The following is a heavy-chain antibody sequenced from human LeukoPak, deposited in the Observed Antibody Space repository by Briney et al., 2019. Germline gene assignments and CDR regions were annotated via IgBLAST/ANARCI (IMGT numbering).Heavy chain of an antibody. J-gene: IGHJ6*02. Sequence: GGSLRLSCAASGFTFSSYWMHWVRQAPGKGLVWVSRINSDGSSTSYADSVKGRFTISRDNAKNTLYLQMNSLRAEDTAVYYCARGGKSSNPYYYYGGLDVWGQGTTVPVS. CDR3: ARGGKSSNPYYYYGGLDV. CDR2: INSDGSST. CDR1: GFTFSSYW. D-gene: IGHD6-13*01. V-gene: IGHV3-74*01.